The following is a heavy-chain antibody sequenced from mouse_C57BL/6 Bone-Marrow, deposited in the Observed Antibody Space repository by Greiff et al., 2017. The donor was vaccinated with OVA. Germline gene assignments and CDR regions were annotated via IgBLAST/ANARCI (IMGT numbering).Heavy chain of an antibody. CDR3: AREYYYGSSYVYFAY. CDR1: GYTFTDYY. V-gene: IGHV1-26*01. CDR2: INPNNGGT. D-gene: IGHD1-1*01. Sequence: EVQLQQSGPELVKPGASVKISCKASGYTFTDYYMNWVKQSHGKSLEWIGDINPNNGGTSYNQKFKGKATLTVDKSSSTAYMELRSLTSEDSAVYYCAREYYYGSSYVYFAYWGQGTLVTVSA. J-gene: IGHJ3*01.